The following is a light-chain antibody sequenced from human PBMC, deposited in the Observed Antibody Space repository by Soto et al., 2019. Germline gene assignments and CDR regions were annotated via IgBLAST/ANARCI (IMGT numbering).Light chain of an antibody. Sequence: EVVLTQSPATLSVSPGERATLSCRASQSVGTLLAWYHQKPGQAPRLLIYGASTRASTVADRFSGSGSGTDFTLTISSRQSEDFGVYYCQQYNNWPITFGQGTRLE. CDR3: QQYNNWPIT. CDR2: GAS. J-gene: IGKJ5*01. CDR1: QSVGTL. V-gene: IGKV3-15*01.